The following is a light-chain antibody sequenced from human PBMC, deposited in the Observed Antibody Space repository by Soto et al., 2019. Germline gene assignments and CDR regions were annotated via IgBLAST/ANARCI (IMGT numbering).Light chain of an antibody. CDR1: SSDVGGYNY. CDR2: DVS. CDR3: SSYTSSNTVV. Sequence: QSALTQPASVSGSPGQSITISCTGTSSDVGGYNYVSWYQQHPGKAPKLILYDVSNRPSGVSNRFSGSKSGNTASLTISGLQAEDEADYYCSSYTSSNTVVFGGGTKVTVL. V-gene: IGLV2-14*01. J-gene: IGLJ2*01.